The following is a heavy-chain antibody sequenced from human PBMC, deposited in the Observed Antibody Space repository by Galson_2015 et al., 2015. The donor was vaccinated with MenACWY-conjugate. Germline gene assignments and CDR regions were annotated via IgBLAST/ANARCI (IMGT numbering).Heavy chain of an antibody. Sequence: SLRLSCAASGFTFRSYAMHWVRQAPSKGLEWVAVIWYDGSKTYYADSVKGRFTISRDNSKNTAYLQMNSLRADDTAMYYCFAINSGIAYWGRGTLVTVSS. CDR2: IWYDGSKT. V-gene: IGHV3-33*01. J-gene: IGHJ4*02. CDR1: GFTFRSYA. CDR3: FAINSGIAY. D-gene: IGHD1-26*01.